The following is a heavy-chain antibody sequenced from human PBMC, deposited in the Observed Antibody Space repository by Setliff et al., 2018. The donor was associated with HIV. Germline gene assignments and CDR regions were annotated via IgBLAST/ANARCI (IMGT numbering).Heavy chain of an antibody. CDR1: GGFINRGNYY. J-gene: IGHJ5*02. CDR2: IHITGNT. Sequence: KTSETLSLTCSVSGGFINRGNYYWTWIRQSAGKGLEWIGHIHITGNTDYNPSLKSRVTISLDTARNQFSLELTSVTATDTAVYYCARVYYNLWSSYFWEHVQLDPWSQGTQVTVSS. V-gene: IGHV4-61*09. CDR3: ARVYYNLWSSYFWEHVQLDP. D-gene: IGHD3-3*01.